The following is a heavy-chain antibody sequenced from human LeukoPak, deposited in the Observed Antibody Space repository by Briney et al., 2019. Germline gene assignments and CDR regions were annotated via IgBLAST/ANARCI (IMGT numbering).Heavy chain of an antibody. J-gene: IGHJ4*02. D-gene: IGHD6-19*01. CDR1: GFTFTSYG. CDR2: IWYDGSNK. Sequence: PGGSLRLSCAASGFTFTSYGMHWVRQAPGKGLEWVAVIWYDGSNKYNADSVKGRFTISRDNSKNTLYLQMNSLRAEDTAVYYCARDQWLVRGYYFDYWGQGTLVTVSS. CDR3: ARDQWLVRGYYFDY. V-gene: IGHV3-33*01.